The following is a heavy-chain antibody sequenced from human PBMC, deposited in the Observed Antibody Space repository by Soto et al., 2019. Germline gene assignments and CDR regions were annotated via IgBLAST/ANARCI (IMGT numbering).Heavy chain of an antibody. CDR3: ARENSYFDY. CDR2: ISAYNANA. Sequence: ASVKVRCKASGYTFRNFGISWVRQAPGQGLEWMGWISAYNANANYAQKFQGRLTMTADTSTSTAYMELRSLRSDDTAVYYCARENSYFDYWGQGTLVTVSS. CDR1: GYTFRNFG. V-gene: IGHV1-18*01. J-gene: IGHJ4*02.